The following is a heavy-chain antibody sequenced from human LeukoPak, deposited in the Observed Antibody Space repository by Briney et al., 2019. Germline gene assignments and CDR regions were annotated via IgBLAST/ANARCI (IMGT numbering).Heavy chain of an antibody. J-gene: IGHJ4*02. V-gene: IGHV1-18*01. CDR3: ARDETGYCSGGSCYGTGGY. CDR1: GYTFTSYD. Sequence: ASVKVSCKASGYTFTSYDINWVRQATGQGLEWMGWISAYNGNTNYAQKLQGRVTMTTDTSTSTAYMELRSLRSDDTAVYYCARDETGYCSGGSCYGTGGYWGQGTLVTVSS. D-gene: IGHD2-15*01. CDR2: ISAYNGNT.